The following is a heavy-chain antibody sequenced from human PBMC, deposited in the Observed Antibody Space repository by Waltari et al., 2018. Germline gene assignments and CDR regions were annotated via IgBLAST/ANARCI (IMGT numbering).Heavy chain of an antibody. D-gene: IGHD6-13*01. CDR3: AREIIAAAGTDYYYYMDV. Sequence: QVQLVQSGAEVKKPGSSVKVSCKASGGTFSSYAISWVRQAAGQGLEWMGGIIPIFGTANYAQKFQGRVTITADESTSTAYMELSSLRSEDTAVYYCAREIIAAAGTDYYYYMDVWGKGTTVTISS. J-gene: IGHJ6*03. CDR2: IIPIFGTA. CDR1: GGTFSSYA. V-gene: IGHV1-69*01.